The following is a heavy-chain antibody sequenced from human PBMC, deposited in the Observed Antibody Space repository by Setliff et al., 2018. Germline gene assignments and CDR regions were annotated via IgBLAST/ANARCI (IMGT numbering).Heavy chain of an antibody. D-gene: IGHD4-17*01. CDR2: LYDDGSK. CDR1: GFTVSAND. Sequence: GGSLRLSCAASGFTVSANDMSWVRQAPGKGLEWISLLYDDGSKFYADPVKGRFTISRDNSKNMLYLQMSSLRPEDSAVYYCARDPNGDYVGAFDPWGQGILVTVSS. CDR3: ARDPNGDYVGAFDP. J-gene: IGHJ5*02. V-gene: IGHV3-53*01.